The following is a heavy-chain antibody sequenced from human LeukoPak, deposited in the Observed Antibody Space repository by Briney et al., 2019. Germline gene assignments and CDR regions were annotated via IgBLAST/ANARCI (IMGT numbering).Heavy chain of an antibody. D-gene: IGHD3-10*01. CDR1: GFTFNAYW. V-gene: IGHV3-7*01. J-gene: IGHJ3*02. CDR2: IKHDGSEK. CDR3: ARGGMVRRVMGAFDI. Sequence: GGSLRLSCAASGFTFNAYWMSWVRQVPGKGLEWVANIKHDGSEKTYADSVKGRFTISRDNAKQSLYLQMNSLRAEDTAVFYCARGGMVRRVMGAFDIWGQGTLVTVSS.